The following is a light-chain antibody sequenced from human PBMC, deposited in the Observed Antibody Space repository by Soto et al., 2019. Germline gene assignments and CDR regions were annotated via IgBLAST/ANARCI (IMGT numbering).Light chain of an antibody. CDR2: DAS. CDR1: QDISRW. V-gene: IGKV1-5*01. J-gene: IGKJ1*01. CDR3: QQYMSYS. Sequence: DIQMTQSPPTLPASAGDRATITCRASQDISRWLAWYQQKPGKAPVLLIYDASTLQGGVPSRFSGTGSGTEFTLTISSLQPDDFATYYCQQYMSYSFGPGTQVEIK.